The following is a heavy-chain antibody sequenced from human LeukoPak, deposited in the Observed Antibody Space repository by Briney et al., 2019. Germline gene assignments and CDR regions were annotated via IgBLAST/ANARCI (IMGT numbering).Heavy chain of an antibody. CDR1: GGSFSGYY. CDR3: ARVYYDILTGYRNWFDP. CDR2: INHSGST. V-gene: IGHV4-34*01. D-gene: IGHD3-9*01. Sequence: SETLSLTCAVYGGSFSGYYWSWIRQPPGKGLEWIGEINHSGSTRYNPSLKSRVTISVDTSKNQLSLKLSSVTAADTAVYYCARVYYDILTGYRNWFDPWGQGSLVTVSS. J-gene: IGHJ5*02.